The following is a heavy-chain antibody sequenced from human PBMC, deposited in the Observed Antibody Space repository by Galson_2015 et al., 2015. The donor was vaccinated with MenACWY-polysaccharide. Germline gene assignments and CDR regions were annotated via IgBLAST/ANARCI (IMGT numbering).Heavy chain of an antibody. V-gene: IGHV5-51*03. D-gene: IGHD6-19*01. CDR1: GYNLSTYY. CDR2: IYPRDSDT. CDR3: ARLWGVAGGSAFDI. J-gene: IGHJ3*02. Sequence: QSGAEVKKPRESLKISCKGSGYNLSTYYLGWVRQVPGKGLEYMGIIYPRDSDTRYSPSFQGQVTISADKSINTAYLQWNSLKATDTAMYYCARLWGVAGGSAFDIWGQGTMVTVSP.